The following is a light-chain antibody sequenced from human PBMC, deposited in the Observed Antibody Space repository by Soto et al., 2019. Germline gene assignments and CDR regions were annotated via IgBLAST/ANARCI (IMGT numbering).Light chain of an antibody. Sequence: DIVMPQSPLSLSVTPGEPASISCRSSQSLLHSNGYNYLDWYLQKPGQSPQLLIYLGSNRASGVPDRFSGSGSGTDFTLKITRVEAEDVGVYYCMQALQTPWTFGQGTKVEIK. CDR3: MQALQTPWT. CDR1: QSLLHSNGYNY. V-gene: IGKV2-28*01. J-gene: IGKJ1*01. CDR2: LGS.